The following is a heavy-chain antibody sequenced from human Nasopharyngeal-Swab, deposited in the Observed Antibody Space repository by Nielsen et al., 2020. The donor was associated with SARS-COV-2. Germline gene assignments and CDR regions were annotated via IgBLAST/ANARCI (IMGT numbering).Heavy chain of an antibody. CDR1: GFTFSSYE. J-gene: IGHJ3*02. CDR2: ISSSGNTL. Sequence: GESLKISCAASGFTFSSYEMNWVRQAPGKGLEWVSYISSSGNTLYYADSVKGRFTVSRDNAKNSLFLHLGSLRAEDTAVYYCARGYDFRSGSNAFDIWGQGTMVTVSS. D-gene: IGHD3-3*01. CDR3: ARGYDFRSGSNAFDI. V-gene: IGHV3-48*03.